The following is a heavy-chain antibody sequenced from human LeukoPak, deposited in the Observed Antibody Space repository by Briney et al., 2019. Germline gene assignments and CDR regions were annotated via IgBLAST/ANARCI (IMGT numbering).Heavy chain of an antibody. J-gene: IGHJ4*02. CDR3: AKEYYDILTGYYNVLDY. Sequence: GGSLRLSCAASGFTFDDYAMHWVRQAPGKGLEWVSLISGDGGSTYYADSVKGRFTISRDNSKNSLYLQMNSLRTEDTALYYCAKEYYDILTGYYNVLDYWGQGTLVAVSS. D-gene: IGHD3-9*01. CDR2: ISGDGGST. V-gene: IGHV3-43*02. CDR1: GFTFDDYA.